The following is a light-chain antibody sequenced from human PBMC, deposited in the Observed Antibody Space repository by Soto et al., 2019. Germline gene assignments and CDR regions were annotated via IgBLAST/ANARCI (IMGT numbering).Light chain of an antibody. Sequence: EIVMTQSPATLSVSPGERATLSCRASQSVNSHLAWYQQKPGQAPRLLIYGASTRATGIPARFSGSGSGTEFILTISSLQSEDFAVYYCQQYDNWPPLTFGGGTRVEIK. J-gene: IGKJ4*01. CDR3: QQYDNWPPLT. CDR1: QSVNSH. CDR2: GAS. V-gene: IGKV3-15*01.